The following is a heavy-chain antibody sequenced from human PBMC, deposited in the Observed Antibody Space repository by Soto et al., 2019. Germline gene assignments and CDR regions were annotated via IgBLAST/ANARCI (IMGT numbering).Heavy chain of an antibody. V-gene: IGHV3-23*01. Sequence: RLSCAASGFPFCSYAMSWVRQAPGKGLEWVSAISGSGGSTYYADSVKGRFIISRDNSKNTLYLQMNSLRAEDTAVYYCAKDSVLQAFDDWGQGTLVPVSS. D-gene: IGHD1-1*01. CDR2: ISGSGGST. CDR1: GFPFCSYA. J-gene: IGHJ4*02. CDR3: AKDSVLQAFDD.